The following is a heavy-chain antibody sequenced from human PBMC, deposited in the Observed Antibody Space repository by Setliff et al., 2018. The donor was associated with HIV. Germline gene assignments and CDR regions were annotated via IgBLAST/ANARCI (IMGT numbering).Heavy chain of an antibody. CDR1: GYSISSGYY. V-gene: IGHV4-38-2*01. CDR2: IYHSGST. Sequence: SETLSLTCAVSGYSISSGYYWGWIRQPPGKGLEWIGSIYHSGSTYYNPSLKSRVTISVDTSKNQFSLKLSSVTAADTAMYYCAVWFGQVSGLHYWGQGTLVTVSS. CDR3: AVWFGQVSGLHY. J-gene: IGHJ4*02. D-gene: IGHD3-10*01.